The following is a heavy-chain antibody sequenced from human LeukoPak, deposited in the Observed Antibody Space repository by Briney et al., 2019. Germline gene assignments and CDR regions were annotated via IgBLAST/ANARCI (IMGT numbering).Heavy chain of an antibody. CDR2: INHSGST. J-gene: IGHJ3*02. V-gene: IGHV4-34*01. CDR3: ARYSGSYLGAFDI. CDR1: GGSFSGYY. D-gene: IGHD1-26*01. Sequence: PSETLSLTGAVYGGSFSGYYWSWIRQPPGKGLEGIGEINHSGSTNYNPSLKSRVTISVDTSKNQFSLKLSSVTAADTAVYYCARYSGSYLGAFDIWGQGTMVTVSS.